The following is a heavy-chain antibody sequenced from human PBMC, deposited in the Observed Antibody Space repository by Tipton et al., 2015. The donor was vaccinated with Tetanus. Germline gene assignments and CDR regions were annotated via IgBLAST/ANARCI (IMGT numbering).Heavy chain of an antibody. J-gene: IGHJ5*02. CDR1: GGSVSSGSYY. V-gene: IGHV4-61*01. Sequence: LRLSCTVSGGSVSSGSYYWSWVRQPPGKGLEYIGYILYGKTTHYNPSLKSRLSMSADPAKNQFSLRLTSVTAADTAVYYCARDQGGGRVVRLNWFDPWGQGTLVTISS. CDR2: ILYGKTT. CDR3: ARDQGGGRVVRLNWFDP. D-gene: IGHD6-6*01.